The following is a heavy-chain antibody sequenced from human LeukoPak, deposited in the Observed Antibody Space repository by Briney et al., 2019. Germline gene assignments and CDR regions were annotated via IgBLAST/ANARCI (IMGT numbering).Heavy chain of an antibody. CDR2: ISGSGGST. CDR1: GFTFSSYA. Sequence: GGSLRLSCAASGFTFSSYAMSWVRQAPGKGLKWVSAISGSGGSTYYADSVKGRFTIPRDNSKNTLYLQMHSLRAEDTAVYYCAKESLGSVDPRGYSTTVSQDVWGKGTTVTISS. V-gene: IGHV3-23*01. D-gene: IGHD4-17*01. J-gene: IGHJ6*04. CDR3: AKESLGSVDPRGYSTTVSQDV.